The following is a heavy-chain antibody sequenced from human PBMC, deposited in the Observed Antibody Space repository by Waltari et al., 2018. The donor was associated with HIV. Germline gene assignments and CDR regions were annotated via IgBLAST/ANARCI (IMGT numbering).Heavy chain of an antibody. J-gene: IGHJ4*02. CDR2: IRPDGNDK. Sequence: EVQLVASGGGLVQPGGSLRLSCAASGFTFTRYWMTWVRQAPGKGREWVANIRPDGNDKYYVDSVKGRFTISRDNVKNSLYLQMNTLRAEDTAVYYCARGGGAAAGTVDYWGRGTLVTVSS. D-gene: IGHD6-13*01. V-gene: IGHV3-7*01. CDR1: GFTFTRYW. CDR3: ARGGGAAAGTVDY.